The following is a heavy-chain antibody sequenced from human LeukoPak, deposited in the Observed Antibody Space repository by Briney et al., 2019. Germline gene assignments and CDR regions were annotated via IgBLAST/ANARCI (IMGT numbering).Heavy chain of an antibody. CDR1: GGSISSYY. CDR3: ARVDMIVVVTFDY. Sequence: SETLSLTCTVSGGSISSYYWSWIRQPPGKGLEWIGYIYYSGSTNYNPSLKSRVTISVDTSKNQFSLKLSSVTAADTAVYYCARVDMIVVVTFDYWGQGTLVTVSS. V-gene: IGHV4-59*08. J-gene: IGHJ4*02. D-gene: IGHD3-22*01. CDR2: IYYSGST.